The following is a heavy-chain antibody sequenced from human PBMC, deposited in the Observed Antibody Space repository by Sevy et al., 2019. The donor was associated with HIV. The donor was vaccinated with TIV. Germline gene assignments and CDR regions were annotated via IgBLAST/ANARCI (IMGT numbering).Heavy chain of an antibody. J-gene: IGHJ6*02. D-gene: IGHD6-19*01. CDR3: ARLELSGSGWYGNGMDV. Sequence: ASLKVSCKASGYTFSSYGISWVRQAPGQGLEWMGWISTYNGNTNYAQKLQGRVTMTTDTSTSTAYMELRSLRSDDTAVYYCARLELSGSGWYGNGMDVWGQGTTVTVSS. V-gene: IGHV1-18*01. CDR1: GYTFSSYG. CDR2: ISTYNGNT.